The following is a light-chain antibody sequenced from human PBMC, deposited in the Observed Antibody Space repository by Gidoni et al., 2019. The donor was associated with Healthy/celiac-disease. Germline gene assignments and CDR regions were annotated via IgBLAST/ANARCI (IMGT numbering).Light chain of an antibody. CDR2: KAS. CDR3: QHLET. Sequence: QKPGKAPKLLIYKASSLESGVPSRFSGSGSGTEFTLTISSLQPDDFATYYCQHLETFXQXTKVEIK. V-gene: IGKV1-5*03. J-gene: IGKJ1*01.